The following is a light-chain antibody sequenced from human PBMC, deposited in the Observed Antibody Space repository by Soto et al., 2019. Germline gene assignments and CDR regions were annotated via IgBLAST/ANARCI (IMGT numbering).Light chain of an antibody. Sequence: QSALTQPRSVSGSPRQSVTISCTGTSSDVGAYNYVSWYQQLPGKAPKLLIYDVTKRPSGVPDRFYGSKSGKTASLTISGLQAEDEGDYYCCSFAGSYTLYVFGTGTKLTVL. CDR3: CSFAGSYTLYV. CDR2: DVT. V-gene: IGLV2-11*01. J-gene: IGLJ1*01. CDR1: SSDVGAYNY.